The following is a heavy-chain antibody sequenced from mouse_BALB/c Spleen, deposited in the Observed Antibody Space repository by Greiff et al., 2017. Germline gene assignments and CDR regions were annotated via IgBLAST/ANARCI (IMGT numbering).Heavy chain of an antibody. D-gene: IGHD2-5*01. CDR2: IDPANGNT. CDR1: GFNIKDTY. J-gene: IGHJ4*01. V-gene: IGHV14-3*02. CDR3: AGANSNYYAMDY. Sequence: VQLQQSGAELVKPGASVKLSCTASGFNIKDTYMHWVKQRPEQGLEWIGRIDPANGNTNYDPKFQGKATITADTSSNTAYLQLSSLTSEDTAVYYCAGANSNYYAMDYWGQGTSVTVSS.